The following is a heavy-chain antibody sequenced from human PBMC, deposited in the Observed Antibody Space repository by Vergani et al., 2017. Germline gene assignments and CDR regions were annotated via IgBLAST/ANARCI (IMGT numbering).Heavy chain of an antibody. CDR1: GFSLSTSGVG. Sequence: QITLKESGPTLVKPTQTLTLTCTFSGFSLSTSGVGVGWIRPPPGKALEWLALIYWDDDKRYSPSLRSRLTITKDTSKNQVVLTMTNMEPVDTATYYCADRPAYDYVWGSYRYTGDYFDYWGQGTLVTVSS. CDR2: IYWDDDK. V-gene: IGHV2-5*02. CDR3: ADRPAYDYVWGSYRYTGDYFDY. D-gene: IGHD3-16*02. J-gene: IGHJ4*02.